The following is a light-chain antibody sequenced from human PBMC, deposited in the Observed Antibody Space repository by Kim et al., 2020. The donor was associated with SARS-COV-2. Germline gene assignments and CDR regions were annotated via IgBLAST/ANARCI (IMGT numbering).Light chain of an antibody. V-gene: IGKV1-5*03. J-gene: IGKJ4*01. CDR1: ESISKS. CDR3: QQYDSFPLT. CDR2: KAS. Sequence: DIQMTQSPSTLSASVGDRVTITCRASESISKSLAWYQQRPRKAPKLLIYKASSLEIGVPSRFSGSGSGTEFTLTISRLQPYDSATYYCQQYDSFPLTFGGGTKVDIK.